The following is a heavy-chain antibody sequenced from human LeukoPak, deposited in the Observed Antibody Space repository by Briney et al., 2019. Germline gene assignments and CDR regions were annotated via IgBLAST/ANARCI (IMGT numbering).Heavy chain of an antibody. V-gene: IGHV3-23*01. J-gene: IGHJ4*02. CDR2: ASGSGSSS. CDR1: GFTFSSYA. D-gene: IGHD3-10*01. Sequence: GGSLRLSCAASGFTFSSYAMSWVRQAPGKGLEWVSAASGSGSSSYYADSVKGRFTISRDNSKNTLYLQMNSLRADDTAVYYCAKPAGVPPGDYWGQGPLVTVSS. CDR3: AKPAGVPPGDY.